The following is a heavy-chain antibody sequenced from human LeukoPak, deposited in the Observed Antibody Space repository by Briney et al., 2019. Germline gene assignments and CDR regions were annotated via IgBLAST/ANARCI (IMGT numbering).Heavy chain of an antibody. CDR2: ISAYNGNT. D-gene: IGHD6-6*01. Sequence: ASVKVSCKASGYTFTSYGISWVRQAPGQGLEWMGWISAYNGNTNYAQKLQGRVTMTTDTSTSTAYMELRSLRSDDTAVYYCAGDRAARPRLIHDYWGQGTLVTVSS. V-gene: IGHV1-18*01. CDR1: GYTFTSYG. CDR3: AGDRAARPRLIHDY. J-gene: IGHJ4*02.